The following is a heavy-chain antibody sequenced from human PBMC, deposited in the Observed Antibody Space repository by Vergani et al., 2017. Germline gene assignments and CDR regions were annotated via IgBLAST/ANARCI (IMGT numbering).Heavy chain of an antibody. V-gene: IGHV4-34*01. CDR3: ATKPLDYDDSSGYHSWFDP. CDR1: GGSFSGYY. J-gene: IGHJ5*02. D-gene: IGHD3-22*01. CDR2: INHSGST. Sequence: QVQLQQWGAGLLKPSETLSLTCAVYGGSFSGYYWSWIRQPPGKGLEWIGEINHSGSTNYNPSLKSRVTISVDTSKNQFSLKLSSVTAADTAVYYCATKPLDYDDSSGYHSWFDPWGQGTLVTVSS.